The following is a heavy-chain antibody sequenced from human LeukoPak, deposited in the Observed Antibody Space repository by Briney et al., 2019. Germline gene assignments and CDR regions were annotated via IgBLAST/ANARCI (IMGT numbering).Heavy chain of an antibody. CDR2: IYPSDSDT. J-gene: IGHJ4*02. Sequence: GESLKISCKGSGYSFTSYWIGWVRQMPGKGLEWMGIIYPSDSDTRYSPSFQGQVTISADKSISTAYLQWSSLKASDTAMYYCARLDCSGGSCYGGYFDYWGQGTLVTVSS. D-gene: IGHD2-15*01. CDR1: GYSFTSYW. CDR3: ARLDCSGGSCYGGYFDY. V-gene: IGHV5-51*01.